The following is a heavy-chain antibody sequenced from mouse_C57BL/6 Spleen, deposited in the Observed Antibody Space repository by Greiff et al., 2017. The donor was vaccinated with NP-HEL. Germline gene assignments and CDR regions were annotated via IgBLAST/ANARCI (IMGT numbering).Heavy chain of an antibody. CDR2: ILPGSGST. Sequence: VQLQQSGAELMKPGASVKLSCKATGYTFTGYWIEWVKQRPGHGLEWIGEILPGSGSTNYNEKFKGKATFTADTSSNTAYMQLSSLTTEDSAIYYCASPYYHGSSSPWFAYWGQGTLVTVSA. J-gene: IGHJ3*01. V-gene: IGHV1-9*01. D-gene: IGHD1-1*01. CDR3: ASPYYHGSSSPWFAY. CDR1: GYTFTGYW.